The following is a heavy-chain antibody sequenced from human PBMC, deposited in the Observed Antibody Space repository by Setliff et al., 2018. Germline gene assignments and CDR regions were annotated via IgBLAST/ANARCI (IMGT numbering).Heavy chain of an antibody. J-gene: IGHJ1*01. V-gene: IGHV4-59*08. D-gene: IGHD3-22*01. CDR1: GGSISPYY. CDR2: IFYSGSA. Sequence: SETLSLTCSVSGGSISPYYWIWIRQSRGKGLEWIGYIFYSGSARYNPSLDSRGTMSVDTSKNQIPLKLTSVTAADPAVYYCARQDRFYDRSVFVEYFQHWGQGALVTVSS. CDR3: ARQDRFYDRSVFVEYFQH.